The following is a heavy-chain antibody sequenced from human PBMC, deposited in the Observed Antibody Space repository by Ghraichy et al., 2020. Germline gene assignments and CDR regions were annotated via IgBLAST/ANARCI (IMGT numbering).Heavy chain of an antibody. CDR3: ARVGHPGWFFDY. D-gene: IGHD3-10*01. CDR2: IGSST. V-gene: IGHV3-23*01. Sequence: GGSLRLSCAASGFSFSKYSMTWVRQAPGKGLEWVSGIGSSTDYADSVKGRFTISRDNSKNTLFLQRTSLRAEDTAVYFCARVGHPGWFFDYWGQGVLVIVSS. J-gene: IGHJ4*02. CDR1: GFSFSKYS.